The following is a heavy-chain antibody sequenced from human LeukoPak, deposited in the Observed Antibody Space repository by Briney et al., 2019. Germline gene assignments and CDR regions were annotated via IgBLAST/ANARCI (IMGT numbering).Heavy chain of an antibody. V-gene: IGHV5-51*01. CDR3: ARFKGDGDDACDI. CDR2: INPDDSDA. Sequence: GESLKISCKGYGYSFNSYWIVWVRQIPGKGLELMGIINPDDSDARYSPSSQGQVTITADKSISTAYLQWTSLRASDSAMYYCARFKGDGDDACDIWGQGTMLTVSS. CDR1: GYSFNSYW. J-gene: IGHJ3*02. D-gene: IGHD3-10*01.